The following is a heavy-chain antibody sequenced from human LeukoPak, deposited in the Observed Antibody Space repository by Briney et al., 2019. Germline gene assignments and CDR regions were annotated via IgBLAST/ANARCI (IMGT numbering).Heavy chain of an antibody. CDR1: GGTFSSYA. CDR2: IIPIFGTA. D-gene: IGHD2-15*01. V-gene: IGHV1-69*05. J-gene: IGHJ6*03. CDR3: ASVAATPYYYYYYMDV. Sequence: ASVKVSCKASGGTFSSYAISWVRQAPGQGLEWVGRIIPIFGTANYAQKFQGRVTITTDESTSTAYMELSSLRSEDTAVYYCASVAATPYYYYYYMDVWGKGTTVTVSS.